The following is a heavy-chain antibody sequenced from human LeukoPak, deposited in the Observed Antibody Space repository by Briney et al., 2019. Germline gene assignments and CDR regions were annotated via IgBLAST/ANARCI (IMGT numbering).Heavy chain of an antibody. J-gene: IGHJ6*02. CDR3: ANVGPVTVGTTVTRGTYYYYGMDV. D-gene: IGHD4-17*01. CDR1: GFTFSDYY. Sequence: GGSLRLSCAASGFTFSDYYMSWVRQAPGKGLEWVSAISGSGGSTYYADSVKGRFTISRDNSKNTLYLQMNSLRAEDTAVYYCANVGPVTVGTTVTRGTYYYYGMDVWGQGTTVTVSS. V-gene: IGHV3-23*01. CDR2: ISGSGGST.